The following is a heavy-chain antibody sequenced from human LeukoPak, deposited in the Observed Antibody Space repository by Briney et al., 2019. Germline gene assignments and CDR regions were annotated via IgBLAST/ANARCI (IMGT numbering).Heavy chain of an antibody. V-gene: IGHV1-18*01. CDR1: GYTFTNYI. Sequence: ASVKVSCKASGYTFTNYIISWVRQAPGQGLEWMGWISAYNGNTNYAQKLQGRVTMTTDTSTATAYMELRSLRSDYTAVYYCARGGNYFRFDPWGQGTLVTVSS. D-gene: IGHD1-26*01. J-gene: IGHJ5*02. CDR2: ISAYNGNT. CDR3: ARGGNYFRFDP.